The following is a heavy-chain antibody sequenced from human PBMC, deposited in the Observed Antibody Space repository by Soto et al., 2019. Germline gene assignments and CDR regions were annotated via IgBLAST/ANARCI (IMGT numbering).Heavy chain of an antibody. D-gene: IGHD3-3*02. CDR3: ARGGYISTWSNLLDRSGLDV. CDR1: GGTFSSYA. CDR2: IVPLFRTT. V-gene: IGHV1-69*06. Sequence: QVQLVQSGAEAKKPGSSVKVSCKTSGGTFSSYAISWVRQAPGQGLEWMGGIVPLFRTTNYAQKFQGRVTITADTSTYTVDIELSGLRSGDTAVYYCARGGYISTWSNLLDRSGLDVWGQGTTVTVSS. J-gene: IGHJ6*02.